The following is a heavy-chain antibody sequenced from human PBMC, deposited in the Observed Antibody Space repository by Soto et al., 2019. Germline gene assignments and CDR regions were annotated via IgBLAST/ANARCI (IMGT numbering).Heavy chain of an antibody. J-gene: IGHJ6*02. CDR3: ARAMYDFWSGYLYPDYHYYGMDV. V-gene: IGHV4-59*01. D-gene: IGHD3-3*01. CDR1: GGSISSYY. CDR2: IYYSGST. Sequence: PSETLSLTCTVSGGSISSYYWSWIRQPPGKGLEWIGYIYYSGSTNYNPSLKSRVTISVDTSKNQFSLKLSSVTAADTAVYYCARAMYDFWSGYLYPDYHYYGMDVWGQGTTVTVSS.